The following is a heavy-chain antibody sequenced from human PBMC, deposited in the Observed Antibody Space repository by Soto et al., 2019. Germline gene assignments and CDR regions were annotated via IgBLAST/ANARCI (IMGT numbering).Heavy chain of an antibody. V-gene: IGHV3-30-3*01. D-gene: IGHD1-7*01. Sequence: QVQLVESGGGVVQPGRSLRLSCAASGFSFDTYAMHWIRQAPGKGLEWVTLISYDGSTTYYADSVKGRFTISRDNSKNEVHLQMSSLRADDTAVYYCARNGETWKYGWLDPWGQGTLVTVS. CDR3: ARNGETWKYGWLDP. CDR2: ISYDGSTT. J-gene: IGHJ5*02. CDR1: GFSFDTYA.